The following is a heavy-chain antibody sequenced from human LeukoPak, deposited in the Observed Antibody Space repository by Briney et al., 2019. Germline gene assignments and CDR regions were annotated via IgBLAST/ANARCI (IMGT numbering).Heavy chain of an antibody. CDR3: AKDSRPTIAVAGFDY. J-gene: IGHJ4*02. V-gene: IGHV3-23*01. CDR2: TSGSGSTT. D-gene: IGHD6-19*01. CDR1: GFTFNNYA. Sequence: GGSLRLSCSVSGFTFNNYAMNWVGQAPGKGLEWVSGTSGSGSTTYYADSVKGRFTISRDNSKNTLYVQMNNLRGEDTAVYFCAKDSRPTIAVAGFDYWGQGTLVTVSS.